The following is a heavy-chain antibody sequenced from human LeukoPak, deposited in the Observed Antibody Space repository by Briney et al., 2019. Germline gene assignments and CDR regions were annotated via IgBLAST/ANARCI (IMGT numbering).Heavy chain of an antibody. V-gene: IGHV3-13*01. CDR1: GFTFSKND. J-gene: IGHJ6*03. CDR2: IGVTGDT. CDR3: ARDSRYCSGGSCGYYYYMDV. Sequence: GGSLRLSCAASGFTFSKNDFHWVRQAPGKGLKWVAPIGVTGDTYYADSVKGRFTISREDAANSLYLQMRSLGAGDTAVYYCARDSRYCSGGSCGYYYYMDVWGKGTTVTVSS. D-gene: IGHD2-15*01.